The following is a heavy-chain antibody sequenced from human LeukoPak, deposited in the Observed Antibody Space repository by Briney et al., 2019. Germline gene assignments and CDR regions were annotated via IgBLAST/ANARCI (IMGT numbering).Heavy chain of an antibody. CDR3: ATDKDTPYGFDI. D-gene: IGHD5-18*01. V-gene: IGHV3-74*01. Sequence: GGSLRLSCAASGFSFSIDWMHWVRQVPGKGLVWVSRIHSDGRSPNYADSVKGRFTVSRDNAKNTVYLQLNSLRAEDTAVYYCATDKDTPYGFDIWGQGTMVTVSS. CDR1: GFSFSIDW. CDR2: IHSDGRSP. J-gene: IGHJ3*02.